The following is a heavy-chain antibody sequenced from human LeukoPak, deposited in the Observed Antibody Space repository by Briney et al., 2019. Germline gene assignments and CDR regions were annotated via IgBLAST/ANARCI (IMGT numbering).Heavy chain of an antibody. CDR1: GFTFSSYE. V-gene: IGHV3-53*01. CDR2: IYSGGST. Sequence: DPGGSLRLSCAASGFTFSSYEMNWVRQAPGKGLEWVSVIYSGGSTYYADSVKGRFTISRDNSKNTLYLQMNSLRAEDTAVYYCARVWYYDSSGYSNYFHYWGQGTLVTVSS. J-gene: IGHJ4*02. CDR3: ARVWYYDSSGYSNYFHY. D-gene: IGHD3-22*01.